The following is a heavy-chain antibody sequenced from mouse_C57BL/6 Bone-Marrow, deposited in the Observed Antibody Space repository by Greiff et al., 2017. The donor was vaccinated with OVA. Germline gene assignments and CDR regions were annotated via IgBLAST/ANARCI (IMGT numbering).Heavy chain of an antibody. CDR3: ARDDGSSLVPLGRVMDY. D-gene: IGHD1-1*01. CDR1: GYTFTSYW. Sequence: QVQLQQPGAELVKPGASVKLSCKASGYTFTSYWMHWVKQRPGQGLEWIGMIHPNSGSTNYNEKFKSKATLTVDKSSSTAYMQLSSLTSEDSAVYHWARDDGSSLVPLGRVMDYWGQGTSVTVSS. V-gene: IGHV1-64*01. J-gene: IGHJ4*01. CDR2: IHPNSGST.